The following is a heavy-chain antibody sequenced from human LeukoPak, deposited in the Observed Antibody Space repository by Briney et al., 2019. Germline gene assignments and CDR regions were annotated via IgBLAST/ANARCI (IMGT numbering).Heavy chain of an antibody. J-gene: IGHJ4*02. CDR1: GFTFSGYE. D-gene: IGHD2-2*01. Sequence: PGGSLRLSCAASGFTFSGYEMTWVRQAPGKGLEWVALISYAGSNKYYADSVKGRFTISRDNSKNTLYLQMNSLRAEDTAVYYCVGGTYYFDYWGQGTLVTVSS. V-gene: IGHV3-30*03. CDR2: ISYAGSNK. CDR3: VGGTYYFDY.